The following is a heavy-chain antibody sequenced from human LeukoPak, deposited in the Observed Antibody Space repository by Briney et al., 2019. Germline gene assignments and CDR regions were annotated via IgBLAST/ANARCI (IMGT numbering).Heavy chain of an antibody. Sequence: GASVKVSCKVSGYTLTELSMHWVRQAPGKGLEWMGGFDPEDGGTIYAQKFQGRVTMTEDTSTDTAYMELSSLRSEDTAVYYCATGDAFGIVGALLGYYFDYWGQGTLVTVSS. V-gene: IGHV1-24*01. D-gene: IGHD1-26*01. CDR2: FDPEDGGT. CDR3: ATGDAFGIVGALLGYYFDY. J-gene: IGHJ4*02. CDR1: GYTLTELS.